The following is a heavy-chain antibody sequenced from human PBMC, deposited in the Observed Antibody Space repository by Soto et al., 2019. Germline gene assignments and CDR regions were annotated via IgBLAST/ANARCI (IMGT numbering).Heavy chain of an antibody. CDR1: WFSVGSNY. V-gene: IGHV3-53*01. CDR3: ERAQCWSGVGCSHDC. Sequence: PGESLNISCAASWFSVGSNYLRWLRQAPGKGLAYVSVIYSDRDIYYADSVKGRFSISRDNSENTLHLQMYSLRVEDTAVYYCERAQCWSGVGCSHDCGGHRSRVKVSS. CDR2: IYSDRDI. D-gene: IGHD2-15*01. J-gene: IGHJ4*01.